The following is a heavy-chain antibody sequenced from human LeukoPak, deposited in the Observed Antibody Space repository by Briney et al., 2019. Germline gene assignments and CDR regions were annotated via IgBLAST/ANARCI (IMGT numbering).Heavy chain of an antibody. V-gene: IGHV4-39*01. CDR3: ASPPYYFWSGYWRTQLDY. CDR2: IYYSGST. D-gene: IGHD3-3*01. CDR1: GGSISSSSYY. J-gene: IGHJ4*02. Sequence: PSETLSLTCTVSGGSISSSSYYWGWIRQPPGKGLDWIGSIYYSGSTYYNPSLKSRVIISVDTSKNQFSLKLSSVTAVDITVYYCASPPYYFWSGYWRTQLDYWRQGTLVTVSS.